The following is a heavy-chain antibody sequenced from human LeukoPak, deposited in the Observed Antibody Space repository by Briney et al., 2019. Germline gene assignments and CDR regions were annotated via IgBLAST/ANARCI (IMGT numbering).Heavy chain of an antibody. J-gene: IGHJ4*02. CDR3: ARQTIAAAGKTLDY. CDR2: IYYSGST. Sequence: SETLSLTCTVSGGSISSYYWSWIRQPPGKGLEWIGYIYYSGSTNYNPSLKSRVTISVDTSKNQFSLRLSSVTAADTAVYYCARQTIAAAGKTLDYWGQGTLVTVSS. D-gene: IGHD6-13*01. CDR1: GGSISSYY. V-gene: IGHV4-59*08.